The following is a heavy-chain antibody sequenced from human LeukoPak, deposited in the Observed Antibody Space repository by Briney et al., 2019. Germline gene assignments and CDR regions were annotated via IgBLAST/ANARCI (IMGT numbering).Heavy chain of an antibody. CDR2: IYTSGST. CDR1: GGSISSGSYY. D-gene: IGHD4-17*01. V-gene: IGHV4-61*02. Sequence: SQTLSLTCTVSGGSISSGSYYWSWIRQPAGKGLEWIGRIYTSGSTNYNPSLKSRVTISVDTSKNQFSLKLSSVTAADTAVYYCAREPTVSTERGYWGQGTLVTVSS. CDR3: AREPTVSTERGY. J-gene: IGHJ4*02.